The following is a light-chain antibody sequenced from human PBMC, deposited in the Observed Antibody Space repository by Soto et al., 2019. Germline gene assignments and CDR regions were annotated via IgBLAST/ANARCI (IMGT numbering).Light chain of an antibody. CDR2: DVS. J-gene: IGLJ2*01. CDR1: SSDVGAYNY. Sequence: QSALTQPASVSGSPGQSITITCTGTSSDVGAYNYVSWYQHHPGKAPKVIIYDVSNRPSGVSNRFSGSKSGNTASLTISGLQAEDEADYYCNSYTTTNSRVFGGWTKLTVL. CDR3: NSYTTTNSRV. V-gene: IGLV2-14*03.